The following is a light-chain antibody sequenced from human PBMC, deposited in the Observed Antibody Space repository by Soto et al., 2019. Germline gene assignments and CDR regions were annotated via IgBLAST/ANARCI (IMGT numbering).Light chain of an antibody. CDR1: QSISRW. Sequence: DIQITQSPSTLSASVGDRVTITCRASQSISRWLAWYQQKPGKAPNLLIYKASSLESGVPSRFSGSGSGTDFTLTISRLEPEDFAVYYCQQYGSSPVITFGQGTRLEI. CDR3: QQYGSSPVIT. V-gene: IGKV1-5*03. J-gene: IGKJ5*01. CDR2: KAS.